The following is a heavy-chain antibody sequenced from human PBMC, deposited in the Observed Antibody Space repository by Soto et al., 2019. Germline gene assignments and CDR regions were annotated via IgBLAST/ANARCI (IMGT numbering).Heavy chain of an antibody. CDR1: GGTFSSYA. D-gene: IGHD3-16*02. CDR2: IIPIFGTA. V-gene: IGHV1-69*13. CDR3: AVGSYRAGLLLEYFQH. J-gene: IGHJ1*01. Sequence: GASVKVSCKASGGTFSSYAISWVRQAPGQGLEWMGGIIPIFGTANYAQKFQGRVTITADESTSTAYMELSSLRSEDTAVYYCAVGSYRAGLLLEYFQHWGQGTLVTVSS.